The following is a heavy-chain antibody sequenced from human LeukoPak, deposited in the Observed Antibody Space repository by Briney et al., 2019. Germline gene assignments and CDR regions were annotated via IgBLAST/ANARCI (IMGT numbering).Heavy chain of an antibody. V-gene: IGHV3-23*01. D-gene: IGHD3-22*01. CDR2: ISGSGGST. CDR1: GFTFSSYA. Sequence: GGSLRLSCAASGFTFSSYAMSWVRQAPGKGLGWVSAISGSGGSTYYADSVKGRFTISRDNSKNTLYLQMNSLRAEDTAVYYCAKDANSHYYDSSGCDYWGQGTLVTVSS. J-gene: IGHJ4*02. CDR3: AKDANSHYYDSSGCDY.